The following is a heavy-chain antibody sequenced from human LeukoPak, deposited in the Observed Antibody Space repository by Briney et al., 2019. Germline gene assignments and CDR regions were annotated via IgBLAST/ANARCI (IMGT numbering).Heavy chain of an antibody. V-gene: IGHV4-39*01. CDR2: IYYSGRT. J-gene: IGHJ3*02. CDR3: ARHSLYSSGYAFDI. CDR1: GGSISSSSYY. D-gene: IGHD6-19*01. Sequence: PSETLSLTCTVSGGSISSSSYYWGWIRQPPGTGLEWIGSIYYSGRTYYNPSLKSRVTISVDTSKNQFSLKLSSVTAADTAVYYCARHSLYSSGYAFDIWGQGTMVTVSS.